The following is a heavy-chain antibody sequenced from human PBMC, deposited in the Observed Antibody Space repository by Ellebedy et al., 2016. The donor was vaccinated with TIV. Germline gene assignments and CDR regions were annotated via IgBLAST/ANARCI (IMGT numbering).Heavy chain of an antibody. D-gene: IGHD4-17*01. V-gene: IGHV3-7*01. Sequence: GESLKISCAASGFSFRSYWMSWVRQAPGKGLEWVANIYQDGSDQYYVDSVKGQFTISRDNAKKSLFLQMNSLRVEDTAVYYCARRGSYGDYAVQINSWFDSWGQGTLVTVSS. CDR2: IYQDGSDQ. J-gene: IGHJ5*01. CDR1: GFSFRSYW. CDR3: ARRGSYGDYAVQINSWFDS.